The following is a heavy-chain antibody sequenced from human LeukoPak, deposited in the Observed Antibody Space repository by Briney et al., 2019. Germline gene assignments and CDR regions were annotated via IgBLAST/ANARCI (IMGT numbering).Heavy chain of an antibody. J-gene: IGHJ4*02. D-gene: IGHD6-19*01. V-gene: IGHV3-30*18. Sequence: PGGSLRLSCAASGFIFSNPAMHWVRQAPGKGLEWVAVISYDGSNKYYADSVKGRFTISRDNSKNTLYLQMNSLRAEDTAVYYCAKDIEEWLVKGGGCFDYWGQGTLVTVSS. CDR3: AKDIEEWLVKGGGCFDY. CDR2: ISYDGSNK. CDR1: GFIFSNPA.